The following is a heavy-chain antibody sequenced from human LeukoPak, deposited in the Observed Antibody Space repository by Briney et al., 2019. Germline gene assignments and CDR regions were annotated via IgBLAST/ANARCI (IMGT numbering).Heavy chain of an antibody. J-gene: IGHJ4*02. CDR3: ARLESTEGTLY. CDR1: GFTVSSNY. Sequence: GGSLRLSCEDSGFTVSSNYMSWVRQAPGKGLEWVSVIYSVGTTYYADFVKGRFTISGDTSKNTVFLQMNSLRAEDTAVYYCARLESTEGTLYWGQGTLVTVSS. D-gene: IGHD5/OR15-5a*01. CDR2: IYSVGTT. V-gene: IGHV3-66*02.